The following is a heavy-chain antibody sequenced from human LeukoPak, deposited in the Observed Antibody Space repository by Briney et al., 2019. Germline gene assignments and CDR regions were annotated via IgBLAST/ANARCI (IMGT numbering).Heavy chain of an antibody. J-gene: IGHJ6*04. CDR2: IKQDGSEK. D-gene: IGHD3-10*02. Sequence: GGSLRLSCAASGFTFNSYWMSWVRQAPGKVLEWVANIKQDGSEKYYVDSVKGRFTISRDNAKNSLYLQMNSLRAEDTAVYYCAELGITMIGGVWGKGTTVTISS. CDR3: AELGITMIGGV. CDR1: GFTFNSYW. V-gene: IGHV3-7*01.